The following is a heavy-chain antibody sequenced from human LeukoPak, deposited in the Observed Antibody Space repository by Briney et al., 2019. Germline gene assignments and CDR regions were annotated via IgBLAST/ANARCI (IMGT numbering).Heavy chain of an antibody. D-gene: IGHD3/OR15-3a*01. CDR3: AYSRTGWIYFDS. CDR1: GGSLISYH. Sequence: SETLSLTCTVSGGSLISYHWSWIRPPPEKGLEWIGKIFNSGSTDYNPSLKSRVTISVDTSKNQLSLKLSSVTTAETAVYYCAYSRTGWIYFDSWGQGTLVTVSS. J-gene: IGHJ4*02. CDR2: IFNSGST. V-gene: IGHV4-59*01.